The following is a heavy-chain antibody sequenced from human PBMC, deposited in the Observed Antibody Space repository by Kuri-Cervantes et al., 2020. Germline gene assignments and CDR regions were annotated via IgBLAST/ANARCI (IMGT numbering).Heavy chain of an antibody. CDR1: GFTFDDYA. V-gene: IGHV3-9*01. Sequence: LTCAASGFTFDDYAMHWVRQAPGKGLEWVSGISWNSGSIGYADSVKGRFTISRDNSKNTLYLQMNSLRAEDTAVYYCAKVFHYYYGMDVWGQGTTVTVSS. CDR2: ISWNSGSI. J-gene: IGHJ6*02. CDR3: AKVFHYYYGMDV.